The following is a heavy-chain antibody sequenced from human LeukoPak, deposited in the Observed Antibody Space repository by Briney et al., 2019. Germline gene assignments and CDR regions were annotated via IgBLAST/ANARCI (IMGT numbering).Heavy chain of an antibody. J-gene: IGHJ4*02. CDR1: GFSLSASGVG. CDR3: AHRRMTDNSGALDY. V-gene: IGHV2-5*02. Sequence: KESGPTLVKPTQTLTLTCTFSGFSLSASGVGVGWIRQPPGKALEWLAIIYWDGDKRYSPSLKSRLTITEDTSKNQVVPTMTNMDPVDTATYYCAHRRMTDNSGALDYWGPGALVTVSS. D-gene: IGHD3-22*01. CDR2: IYWDGDK.